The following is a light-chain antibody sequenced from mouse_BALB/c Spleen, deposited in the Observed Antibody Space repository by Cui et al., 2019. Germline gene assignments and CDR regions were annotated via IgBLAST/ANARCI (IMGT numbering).Light chain of an antibody. Sequence: DIQMTQTTSYLPASLGEKRTIICWASKENSNYFKWYHQKPDGTIKHLIYYTSRLHSAVASWCISSGSGTKYSLTISSLEQEDIATYFCQQDNTLPRTFGGGTKLEIK. CDR2: YTS. CDR1: KENSNY. V-gene: IGKV10-96*01. J-gene: IGKJ1*01. CDR3: QQDNTLPRT.